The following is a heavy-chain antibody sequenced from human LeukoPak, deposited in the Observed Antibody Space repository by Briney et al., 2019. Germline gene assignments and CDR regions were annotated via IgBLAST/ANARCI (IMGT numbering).Heavy chain of an antibody. CDR1: GFPFSSHW. CDR2: IKQDGSEK. V-gene: IGHV3-7*01. CDR3: ARDGFDEGIYFDY. D-gene: IGHD3-9*01. Sequence: GGSLRLSCAASGFPFSSHWMSWVRQAPGKGLEWVANIKQDGSEKYYVDSVKGRFTISRDNAKNSLYLQMNSLRAEDTAVYYCARDGFDEGIYFDYWGQGTLVTVSS. J-gene: IGHJ4*02.